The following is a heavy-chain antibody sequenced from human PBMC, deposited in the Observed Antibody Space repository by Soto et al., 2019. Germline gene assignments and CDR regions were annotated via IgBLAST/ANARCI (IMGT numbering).Heavy chain of an antibody. J-gene: IGHJ3*02. CDR1: GFTVSSNY. V-gene: IGHV3-53*02. Sequence: EVQLVETGGGLIQPGGSLRLSCAVSGFTVSSNYMSWVRQAPGKGLEWVSVIYSGGSTYYADSVKGRFTISRDNSKNTLHLQMNSLRAEDTAVYYCARAVPAALVAFDIWGQGTMVTVSS. CDR2: IYSGGST. CDR3: ARAVPAALVAFDI. D-gene: IGHD2-2*01.